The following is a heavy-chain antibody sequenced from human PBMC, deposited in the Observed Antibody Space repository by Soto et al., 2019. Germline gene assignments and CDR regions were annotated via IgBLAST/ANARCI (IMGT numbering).Heavy chain of an antibody. CDR2: IYWDDDK. CDR3: AHRRNGLWFGDYTFDY. V-gene: IGHV2-5*02. D-gene: IGHD3-10*01. CDR1: GFSLSTSGVG. J-gene: IGHJ4*02. Sequence: QITLKESGPTLVKPTQTLTLTCTFSGFSLSTSGVGVGWIRQPPGKALEWLTLIYWDDDKRYSPSLKSRLTITKDTSKNQVVLTMTNMDPVDTATYYCAHRRNGLWFGDYTFDYWGQGTLVTVSS.